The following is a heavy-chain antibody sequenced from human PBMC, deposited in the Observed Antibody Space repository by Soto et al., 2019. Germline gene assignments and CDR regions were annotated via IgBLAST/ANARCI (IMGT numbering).Heavy chain of an antibody. V-gene: IGHV1-2*02. Sequence: ASVEVSCKASGYTFTGYYMHWVRQAPGQGLEWKGWINPNSGGTNYAQKFQGRVTMTRDTSISTAYMELSRLRSDDTAVYYCARRGYCSSTSCYRVFGLYYYYGMDVWG. CDR2: INPNSGGT. J-gene: IGHJ6*02. CDR1: GYTFTGYY. CDR3: ARRGYCSSTSCYRVFGLYYYYGMDV. D-gene: IGHD2-2*01.